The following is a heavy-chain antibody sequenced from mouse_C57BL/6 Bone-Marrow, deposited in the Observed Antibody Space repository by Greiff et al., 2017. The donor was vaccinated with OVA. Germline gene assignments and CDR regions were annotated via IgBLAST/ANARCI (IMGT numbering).Heavy chain of an antibody. D-gene: IGHD3-3*01. CDR3: ARRWDNYAMDY. CDR2: INTGSGGT. CDR1: GYAFTNYL. J-gene: IGHJ4*01. Sequence: VQLQQSGAELVRPGTSVQVSCKASGYAFTNYLIEWVKQRPGQGLEWIGVINTGSGGTNYNEKFKGKATLTADKSSSTAYMQLSSLTSEDSAVYFCARRWDNYAMDYWGQGTSVTVSS. V-gene: IGHV1-54*01.